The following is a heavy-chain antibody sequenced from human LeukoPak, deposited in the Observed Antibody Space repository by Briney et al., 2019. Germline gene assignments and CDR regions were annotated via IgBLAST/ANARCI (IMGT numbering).Heavy chain of an antibody. Sequence: GGSLRLSCAASGFTFSSYAMHWVRQAPGKGQEWVAVISYDGSNKYYADSVKGRFTISRDNSKNTLYLQMNSLRAEDTAVYYCARDPALRYFDWFFYYWGQGTLVTVSS. CDR2: ISYDGSNK. CDR1: GFTFSSYA. D-gene: IGHD3-9*01. J-gene: IGHJ4*02. V-gene: IGHV3-30-3*01. CDR3: ARDPALRYFDWFFYY.